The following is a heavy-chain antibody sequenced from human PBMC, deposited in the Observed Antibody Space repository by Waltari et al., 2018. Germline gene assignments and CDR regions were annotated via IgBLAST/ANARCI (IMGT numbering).Heavy chain of an antibody. Sequence: EVQLVESGGGLVQPGGSLKLSCQASGFTFSNYEMTWVRRAPGKGLEWISYISSGGSTIYYADSVKGRFTISRDNAKNSLYLQMNSLRAEDTAVYYCARGVTSYYYGSGNWFDPWGQGTLVTVSS. CDR2: ISSGGSTI. CDR1: GFTFSNYE. V-gene: IGHV3-48*03. J-gene: IGHJ5*02. D-gene: IGHD3-10*01. CDR3: ARGVTSYYYGSGNWFDP.